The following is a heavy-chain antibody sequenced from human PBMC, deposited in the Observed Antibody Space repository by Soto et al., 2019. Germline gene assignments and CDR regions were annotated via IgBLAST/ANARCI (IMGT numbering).Heavy chain of an antibody. CDR2: INHSGST. Sequence: SETLSLTCAVYGGSFSCDYWSWIRQPPGKGLEWIGEINHSGSTNYNPSLKSRVTISVDTSKNQFSLKLSSVTAADTAVYYCARTIAGIAVAGTVGYYYYGMDVWGQGTTVTV. J-gene: IGHJ6*02. V-gene: IGHV4-34*01. CDR3: ARTIAGIAVAGTVGYYYYGMDV. CDR1: GGSFSCDY. D-gene: IGHD6-19*01.